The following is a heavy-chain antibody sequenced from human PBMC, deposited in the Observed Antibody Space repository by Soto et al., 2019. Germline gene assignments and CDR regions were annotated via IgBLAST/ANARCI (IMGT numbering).Heavy chain of an antibody. Sequence: QVQLVQSGAEVKKPGASVKVSCKTSGYTFSSYGIVWVRQAPGQGLEWMGWISTYNVDTKYADKFQGRLTMSSDTATTTAFMELSRLRSDDTAVYYCVRGGFDYGYLDYWGQGTLVTVSS. V-gene: IGHV1-18*01. CDR2: ISTYNVDT. CDR1: GYTFSSYG. J-gene: IGHJ4*02. D-gene: IGHD5-18*01. CDR3: VRGGFDYGYLDY.